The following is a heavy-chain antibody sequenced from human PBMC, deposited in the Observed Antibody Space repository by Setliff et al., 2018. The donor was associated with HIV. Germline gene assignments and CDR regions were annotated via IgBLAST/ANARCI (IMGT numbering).Heavy chain of an antibody. CDR3: ARHTIGVATWSDGFDF. D-gene: IGHD6-19*01. CDR2: VYYSGDT. J-gene: IGHJ4*02. V-gene: IGHV4-59*11. Sequence: SETLSLTCSVSGGSISSHYWTWIRQSPGKGLEWIGSVYYSGDTDYNPSLKSRVSTSVDTSKNQFSLKLSSVTAADTAVYYCARHTIGVATWSDGFDFWGQGRLVTGSS. CDR1: GGSISSHY.